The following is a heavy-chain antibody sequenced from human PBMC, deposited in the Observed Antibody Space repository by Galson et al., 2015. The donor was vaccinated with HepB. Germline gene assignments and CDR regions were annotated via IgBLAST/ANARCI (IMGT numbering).Heavy chain of an antibody. J-gene: IGHJ4*02. V-gene: IGHV3-15*01. D-gene: IGHD3-10*01. Sequence: SLRLSCAASGFTFSNAWMSWVRQAPGKGLEWVGRIKSKTDGGTTDYAAPVKGRFTISRDDSKNTLYLQMNSLKTEDTAVYYCTTDFEGYYYGSGSYTPSVIDYWGQGTLVTVSS. CDR1: GFTFSNAW. CDR2: IKSKTDGGTT. CDR3: TTDFEGYYYGSGSYTPSVIDY.